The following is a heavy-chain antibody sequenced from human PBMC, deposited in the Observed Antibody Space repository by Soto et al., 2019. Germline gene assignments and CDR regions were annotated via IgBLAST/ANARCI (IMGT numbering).Heavy chain of an antibody. D-gene: IGHD1-7*01. Sequence: SETLSLTCTVYAGSFSGYYWSWIRQPPGKGLEWIGEINHSGSTNYNPSLKSRVAISVDTSKNQFSLKLSSVTAADTAVYYCARGLSSWYYWNYIHYYGMDFWGQGTTVPVSS. V-gene: IGHV4-34*01. J-gene: IGHJ6*02. CDR2: INHSGST. CDR3: ARGLSSWYYWNYIHYYGMDF. CDR1: AGSFSGYY.